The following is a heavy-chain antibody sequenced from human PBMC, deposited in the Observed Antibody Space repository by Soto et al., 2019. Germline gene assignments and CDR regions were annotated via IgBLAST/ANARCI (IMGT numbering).Heavy chain of an antibody. CDR2: ISGTGGST. CDR3: AKDRQEYSYGIDHCYGMDV. D-gene: IGHD3-16*01. CDR1: GFTFSSHA. V-gene: IGHV3-23*01. Sequence: GGSLRLSCAASGFTFSSHAMNWVRQSPGKGLEWLSTISGTGGSTYYADFVKGRFTISRDNSKNTLWLQMNSLRAEDTALYYCAKDRQEYSYGIDHCYGMDVWGQGSTVTVSS. J-gene: IGHJ6*02.